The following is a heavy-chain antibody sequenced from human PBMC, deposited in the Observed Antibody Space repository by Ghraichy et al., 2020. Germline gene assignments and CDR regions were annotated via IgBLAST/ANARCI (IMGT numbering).Heavy chain of an antibody. J-gene: IGHJ4*02. V-gene: IGHV4-59*01. CDR2: IYYSGST. D-gene: IGHD3-22*01. CDR3: ASSWLPTEPFDY. CDR1: GGSISSYY. Sequence: SETLSLTCTVSGGSISSYYWSWIRQPPGKGLEWIGYIYYSGSTNYNPSLKSRVTISVDTSKNQFSLKLSSVTAADTAVDYCASSWLPTEPFDYWGQGTLVTVSS.